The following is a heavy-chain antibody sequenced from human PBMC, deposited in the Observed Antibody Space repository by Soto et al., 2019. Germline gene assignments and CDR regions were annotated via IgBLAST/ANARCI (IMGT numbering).Heavy chain of an antibody. CDR1: GCSFTSYW. V-gene: IGHV5-51*01. J-gene: IGHJ4*02. CDR2: IYPGDSDT. D-gene: IGHD2-2*01. CDR3: PRSASYCSRTSCHFNY. Sequence: PGESLKISCKGSGCSFTSYWIGWVRQMPGKGLEWMGVIYPGDSDTRYSPSFQGQVTISADNSVSTAYLHRSSLKASDTAMYYCPRSASYCSRTSCHFNYWGQGTPVTVSS.